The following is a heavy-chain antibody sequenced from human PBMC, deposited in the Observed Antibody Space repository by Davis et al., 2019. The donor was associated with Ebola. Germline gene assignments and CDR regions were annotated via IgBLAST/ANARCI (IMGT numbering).Heavy chain of an antibody. D-gene: IGHD1-26*01. CDR3: APTAPEWEL. J-gene: IGHJ4*02. CDR1: GFTFDDYA. Sequence: GGSLRLSCAASGFTFDDYAMHWVRQAPGKGLEWVSGISWNSGSIGYADSVKGRFTISRDNAKNSLYLQMNSLRAEDTALYYCAPTAPEWELWGQGTLVTVSS. V-gene: IGHV3-9*01. CDR2: ISWNSGSI.